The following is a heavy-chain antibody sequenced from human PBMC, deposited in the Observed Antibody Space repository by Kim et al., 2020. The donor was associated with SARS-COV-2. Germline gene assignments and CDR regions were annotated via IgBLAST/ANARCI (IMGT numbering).Heavy chain of an antibody. J-gene: IGHJ6*02. V-gene: IGHV3-53*01. D-gene: IGHD3-3*01. Sequence: SVKGRFTSSGDNSKNTLYLQMNSLRAEDTAVYYCARVRFLEWLSPYGMDVWGQGTTVTVSS. CDR3: ARVRFLEWLSPYGMDV.